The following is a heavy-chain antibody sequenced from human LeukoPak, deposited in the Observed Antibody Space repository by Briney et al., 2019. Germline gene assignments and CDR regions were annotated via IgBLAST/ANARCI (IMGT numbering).Heavy chain of an antibody. CDR2: IYYSGST. CDR3: ARTGGGYSYPWDY. CDR1: GGSISSSRYY. D-gene: IGHD5-18*01. J-gene: IGHJ4*02. Sequence: PSETLSLTCTVSGGSISSSRYYWGWIRQPPGKGLEWIGSIYYSGSTYYNPSLKSRVTISVDTSKNQFSLKLSSVTAADTPVYYCARTGGGYSYPWDYWGQGTLVTVSS. V-gene: IGHV4-39*07.